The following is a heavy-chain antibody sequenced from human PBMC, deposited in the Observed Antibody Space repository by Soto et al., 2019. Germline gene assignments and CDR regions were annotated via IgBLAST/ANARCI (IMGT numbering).Heavy chain of an antibody. CDR3: ASRNALYNWFDP. D-gene: IGHD4-4*01. CDR1: GYTFTSYG. J-gene: IGHJ5*02. Sequence: ASVKVSCKASGYTFTSYGISWVRQAPGQGLEWMGWISAYNGNTNYAQKLQGRVTMTTDTSTSTAYMELRSLRSDDTAVYYCASRNALYNWFDPWGQGTLATVSS. V-gene: IGHV1-18*01. CDR2: ISAYNGNT.